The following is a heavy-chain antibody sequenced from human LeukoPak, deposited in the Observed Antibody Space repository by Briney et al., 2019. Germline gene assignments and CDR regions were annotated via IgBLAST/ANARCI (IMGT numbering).Heavy chain of an antibody. CDR1: GGSISSGGYY. Sequence: PSQTLSLTCTVSGGSISSGGYYWSWIRQHPGKGLEWIGYIYYSGSTYYNPSLKSRVTISVDTSKNQFSLKLSSVTAADTAVYYCARLGYSYGLYYFDYWGQGTLVTVSS. V-gene: IGHV4-31*03. CDR3: ARLGYSYGLYYFDY. CDR2: IYYSGST. D-gene: IGHD5-18*01. J-gene: IGHJ4*02.